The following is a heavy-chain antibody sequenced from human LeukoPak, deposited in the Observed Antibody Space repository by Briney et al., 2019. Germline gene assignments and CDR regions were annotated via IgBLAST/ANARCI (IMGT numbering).Heavy chain of an antibody. Sequence: GGSLRLSCAASGLTFSSYAMRWVRQAPGKGLEWVSGSGSGGSTYYADSVKGRFTISRDNSKNTLYLQIDSLRAEDTGLYYCAKDFWSRYYPNSWGQGTLVTVSS. CDR3: AKDFWSRYYPNS. J-gene: IGHJ4*02. CDR1: GLTFSSYA. CDR2: SGSGGST. D-gene: IGHD3-3*01. V-gene: IGHV3-23*01.